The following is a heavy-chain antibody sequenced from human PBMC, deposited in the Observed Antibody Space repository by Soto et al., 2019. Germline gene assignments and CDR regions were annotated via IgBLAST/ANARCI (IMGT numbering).Heavy chain of an antibody. CDR2: IYYRGST. D-gene: IGHD6-6*01. CDR3: ARGSSIAGLYYGMDV. J-gene: IGHJ6*02. CDR1: GGSISSNFYY. V-gene: IGHV4-39*07. Sequence: SETLCLTCTVSGGSISSNFYYWGWIRQPPGKGLQWIGNIYYRGSTNYNPSLKSRVTISLDTSKNQFSLKLSSVTAADTAVYYCARGSSIAGLYYGMDVWGQGTTVTVSS.